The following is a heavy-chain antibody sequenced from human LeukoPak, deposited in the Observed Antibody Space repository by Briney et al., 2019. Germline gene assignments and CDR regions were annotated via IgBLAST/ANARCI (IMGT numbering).Heavy chain of an antibody. D-gene: IGHD3-3*01. CDR2: IYYSGST. V-gene: IGHV4-59*08. CDR3: ARALYYDFWSGYQNWFDP. J-gene: IGHJ5*02. Sequence: SETLSLTCTVSGGSISSYYWSWIRQPPGKGLEWIGYIYYSGSTNYNPSLKSRVTISVDTSKNQFSLKLSSVTAADTAVYYCARALYYDFWSGYQNWFDPWGQGTLVTVSS. CDR1: GGSISSYY.